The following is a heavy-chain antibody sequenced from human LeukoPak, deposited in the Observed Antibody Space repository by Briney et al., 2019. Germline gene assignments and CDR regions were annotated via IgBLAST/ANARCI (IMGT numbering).Heavy chain of an antibody. CDR2: ISGSGGST. CDR3: AKDRSNWNYGLWFDP. V-gene: IGHV3-23*01. D-gene: IGHD1-7*01. J-gene: IGHJ5*02. CDR1: GFTFSSYA. Sequence: GGSLRLSCAASGFTFSSYAMSWVRQAPGKGLEWVSAISGSGGSTYYADSVKGRFTISRDNSKNTLYLQMNSLRAEDTAVYYCAKDRSNWNYGLWFDPWGQGTLVTVSS.